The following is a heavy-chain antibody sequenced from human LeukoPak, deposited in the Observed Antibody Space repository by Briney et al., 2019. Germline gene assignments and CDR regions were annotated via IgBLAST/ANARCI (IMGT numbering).Heavy chain of an antibody. CDR1: GGSISSYY. CDR3: AREAGTHFDY. D-gene: IGHD6-19*01. V-gene: IGHV4-59*01. CDR2: ISYSGST. Sequence: SETLSLTCTVSGGSISSYYWSWIRQPPGKGLEWIGYISYSGSTNYNPSLKSRVTISVDTSKKQFSLKLSSVTAADTAVYYCAREAGTHFDYWGQGTLVTVSS. J-gene: IGHJ4*02.